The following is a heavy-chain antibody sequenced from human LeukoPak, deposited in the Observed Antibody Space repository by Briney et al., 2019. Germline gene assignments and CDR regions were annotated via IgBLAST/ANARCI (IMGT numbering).Heavy chain of an antibody. Sequence: SETLSLTCSVSGASISGGTYYWGWIRQPPGTGLEWFGSIYYTGSTYDNPSLKSRVTISVDTSKNQFSLKLSSVTAADTAVYYCARRGGSGRAFDYWGQGTLVTVSS. V-gene: IGHV4-39*01. CDR2: IYYTGST. D-gene: IGHD1-26*01. CDR1: GASISGGTYY. CDR3: ARRGGSGRAFDY. J-gene: IGHJ4*02.